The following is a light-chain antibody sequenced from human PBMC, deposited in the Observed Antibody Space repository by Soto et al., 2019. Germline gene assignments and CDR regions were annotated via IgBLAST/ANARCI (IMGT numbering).Light chain of an antibody. V-gene: IGKV3-11*01. CDR2: DAS. CDR3: QQRSNWPLT. CDR1: QSVSSY. J-gene: IGKJ4*01. Sequence: EIVLTQSPATLSLSPGERATLSCRASQSVSSYLAWYQQKPGQAPRLLIYDASNRATGIPARFSGSGSGTDFNLTISRLEPEDFAVYSCQQRSNWPLTFGGGTKVEIK.